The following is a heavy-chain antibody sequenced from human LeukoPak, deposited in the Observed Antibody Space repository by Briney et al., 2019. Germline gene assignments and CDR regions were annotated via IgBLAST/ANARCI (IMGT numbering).Heavy chain of an antibody. Sequence: SETLSLTCTVSGGSISSYYWSWILQPPGKGLEWIGYIFYTGSTNYNPSLKSRVTISVDTSKNQFSLKLSSVTAADTAVYYCARLLRVTTAGPDLYYFDYWGQGTLVTVSS. D-gene: IGHD4-17*01. CDR2: IFYTGST. J-gene: IGHJ4*02. V-gene: IGHV4-59*08. CDR3: ARLLRVTTAGPDLYYFDY. CDR1: GGSISSYY.